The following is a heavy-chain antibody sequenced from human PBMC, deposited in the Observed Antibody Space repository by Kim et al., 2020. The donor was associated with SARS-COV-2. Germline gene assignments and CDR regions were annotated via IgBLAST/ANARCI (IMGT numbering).Heavy chain of an antibody. J-gene: IGHJ5*02. V-gene: IGHV4-31*03. CDR2: IYYSGST. D-gene: IGHD6-6*01. CDR1: GGSISSGGYY. Sequence: SETLSLTCTVSGGSISSGGYYWSWIRQHPGKGLEWIGYIYYSGSTYYNPSLKSRVTISVDTSKNQFSLKLSSVTAADTAVYYCAGGGLVGRANWFDPWGQGTLVTVSS. CDR3: AGGGLVGRANWFDP.